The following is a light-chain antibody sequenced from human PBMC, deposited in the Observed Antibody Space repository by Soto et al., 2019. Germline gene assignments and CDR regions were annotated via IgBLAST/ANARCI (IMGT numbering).Light chain of an antibody. CDR1: RSDVGSYNL. V-gene: IGLV2-23*01. CDR3: CSYAGSRV. CDR2: EGS. Sequence: VLTHPASLSGSPGQAIPIFLPGKRSDVGSYNLVSWYQQHPGKAPKLMIYEGSKRPSGVSNRFSGSKSGNTASLTISGLQAEDEADYYCCSYAGSRVFGGGTKVTVL. J-gene: IGLJ2*01.